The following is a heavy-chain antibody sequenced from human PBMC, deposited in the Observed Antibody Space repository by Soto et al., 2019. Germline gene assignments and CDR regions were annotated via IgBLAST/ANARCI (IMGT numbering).Heavy chain of an antibody. Sequence: PGGSLRLSCAASGFTFSSYWMSWVRQAPGKGLEWVANIKQDGSEKYYVDSVKGRFTISRDNAKNSLYLQMNSLRAEDTAVYYCARGLACSGGSCYWFDPWGQGTLVTVSS. CDR2: IKQDGSEK. CDR1: GFTFSSYW. J-gene: IGHJ5*02. CDR3: ARGLACSGGSCYWFDP. D-gene: IGHD2-15*01. V-gene: IGHV3-7*03.